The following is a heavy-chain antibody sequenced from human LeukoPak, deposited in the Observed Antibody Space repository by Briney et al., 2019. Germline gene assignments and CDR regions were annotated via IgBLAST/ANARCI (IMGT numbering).Heavy chain of an antibody. D-gene: IGHD3-16*01. J-gene: IGHJ3*02. CDR2: IYYSGST. V-gene: IGHV4-59*01. Sequence: SETLFLTCTVSGGSISSYYWSWIRQPPGKGLEWIGYIYYSGSTNYNPSLKSRVTISVDTSKNQFSLKLSSVTAADTAVYYCARYDYVWGSYRRTVGQHDAFDIWGQGTMVTVST. CDR1: GGSISSYY. CDR3: ARYDYVWGSYRRTVGQHDAFDI.